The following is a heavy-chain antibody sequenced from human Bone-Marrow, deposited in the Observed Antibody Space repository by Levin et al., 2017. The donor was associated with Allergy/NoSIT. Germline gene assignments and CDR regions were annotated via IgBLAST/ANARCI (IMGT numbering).Heavy chain of an antibody. CDR1: GGSISSYY. CDR2: IYYSGST. D-gene: IGHD6-13*01. CDR3: ARTAAADDRDWFDP. Sequence: SETLSLTCTVSGGSISSYYWSWIRQPPGKGLEWIGYIYYSGSTNYNPSLKSRVTISVDTSKNQFSLKLSSVTAADTAVYYCARTAAADDRDWFDPWGQGTLVTVSS. J-gene: IGHJ5*02. V-gene: IGHV4-59*01.